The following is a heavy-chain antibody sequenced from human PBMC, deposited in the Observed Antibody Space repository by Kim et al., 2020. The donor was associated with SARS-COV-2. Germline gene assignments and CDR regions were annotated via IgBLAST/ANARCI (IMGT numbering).Heavy chain of an antibody. Sequence: SVKVSCKASGGTFSSYAISWVRQAPGQGLEWMGGIISIFGTANYAQKFQGRVTITADKSTSTAYMELSSLRSEDTAVYYCARSRDDYGLDAFDIWGQGTMVTVSS. J-gene: IGHJ3*02. V-gene: IGHV1-69*06. D-gene: IGHD3-10*01. CDR2: IISIFGTA. CDR1: GGTFSSYA. CDR3: ARSRDDYGLDAFDI.